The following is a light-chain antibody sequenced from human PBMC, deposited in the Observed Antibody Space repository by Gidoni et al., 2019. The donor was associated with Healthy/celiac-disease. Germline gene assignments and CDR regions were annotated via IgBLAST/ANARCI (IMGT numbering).Light chain of an antibody. J-gene: IGKJ1*01. CDR3: QQSYSTPRT. CDR2: AGS. V-gene: IGKV1-39*01. Sequence: DTQMTHTPSSLAASVGDRDNITCRASQSISSYLNLYQQKPGKAPKHLIYAGSSLPRGVPSRVRGSGSWTDFTSTIHSLQPEGFATYYCQQSYSTPRTFGQGTKVEIK. CDR1: QSISSY.